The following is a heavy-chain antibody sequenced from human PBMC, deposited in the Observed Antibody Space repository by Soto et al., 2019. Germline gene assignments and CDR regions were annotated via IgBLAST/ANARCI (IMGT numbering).Heavy chain of an antibody. Sequence: QVQLQESGPGLVKPSGTLSLTCAVSGGSFTSNNWWTWVRQPPGQGLEWIGDIYRTGSTSYNPSLKSRVSISLDKSENQCSLNVTSLPAADTAVYYCASRDPGTSVDYWGQGTLVTVSS. D-gene: IGHD1-7*01. V-gene: IGHV4-4*02. J-gene: IGHJ4*02. CDR2: IYRTGST. CDR1: GGSFTSNNW. CDR3: ASRDPGTSVDY.